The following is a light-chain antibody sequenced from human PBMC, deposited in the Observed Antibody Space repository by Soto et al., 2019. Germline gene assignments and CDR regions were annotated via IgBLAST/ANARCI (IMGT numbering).Light chain of an antibody. V-gene: IGKV3-15*01. J-gene: IGKJ5*01. CDR3: QQYNNWPPT. CDR1: QSVSSN. Sequence: EIVMTQSPATLSLSPVEISTLSCRASQSVSSNLAWYQQKPGQAPRLLIYGASTRATGIPARFSGSGSGTEFTLTISSLQSEDFAVYYCQQYNNWPPTFGQGTRLEIK. CDR2: GAS.